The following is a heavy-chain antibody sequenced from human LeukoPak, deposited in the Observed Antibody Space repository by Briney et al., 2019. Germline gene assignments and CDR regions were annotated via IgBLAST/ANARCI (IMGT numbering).Heavy chain of an antibody. J-gene: IGHJ4*02. CDR2: ISSSSSYI. CDR1: GFTFSSYN. Sequence: GGCLRLSCAASGFTFSSYNMNWVRQAPGKGLEWVSSISSSSSYICYADSVKGRFTISKDNAKKTLYLQMNSLRAEDTAVYYCANEVNYFDYWGQGTLVTVSS. V-gene: IGHV3-21*01. CDR3: ANEVNYFDY.